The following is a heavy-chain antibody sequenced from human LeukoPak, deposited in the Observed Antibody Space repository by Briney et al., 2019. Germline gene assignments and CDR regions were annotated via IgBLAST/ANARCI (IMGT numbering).Heavy chain of an antibody. V-gene: IGHV3-30*02. Sequence: PGGSLRLSCAASGFAFNTFGMPWVRQAPGKGLEWVAFIWYDGSDKYYADSVKGRFTISRDNSKNTLFLQMNSLRAEDTAVYYCAKDAATSRMDHWGQGSLVTVSS. D-gene: IGHD5-12*01. J-gene: IGHJ4*02. CDR2: IWYDGSDK. CDR3: AKDAATSRMDH. CDR1: GFAFNTFG.